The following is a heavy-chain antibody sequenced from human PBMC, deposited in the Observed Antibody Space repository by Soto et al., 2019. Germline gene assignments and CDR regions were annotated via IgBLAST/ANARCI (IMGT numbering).Heavy chain of an antibody. J-gene: IGHJ4*02. CDR1: GFTFISHA. CDR3: AKQGSTSCYGAGDY. CDR2: ISGSDGST. D-gene: IGHD2-2*01. V-gene: IGHV3-23*01. Sequence: EVKLLESGGGLAQPGGSLRLSCAASGFTFISHAMTWVRQAPGKGLEWVSAISGSDGSTFYANSVKGRFTISRDNSKNTLYLQTNSLRAEDTAVYYCAKQGSTSCYGAGDYWGQGTLVTVSS.